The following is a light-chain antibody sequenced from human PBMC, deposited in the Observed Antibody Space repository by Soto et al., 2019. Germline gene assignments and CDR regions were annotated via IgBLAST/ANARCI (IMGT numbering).Light chain of an antibody. CDR3: SSFTGTTTLDV. V-gene: IGLV2-14*03. Sequence: QSVLTQPASVSGSPGQSITISCTGTSSDVGAYKYVSWYQQHPGKVPKLIIYGVSNRPSGVCNRFSGSKSVNTAFLTISGLQPEDEADYYCSSFTGTTTLDVFGTGTKLTVL. CDR1: SSDVGAYKY. CDR2: GVS. J-gene: IGLJ1*01.